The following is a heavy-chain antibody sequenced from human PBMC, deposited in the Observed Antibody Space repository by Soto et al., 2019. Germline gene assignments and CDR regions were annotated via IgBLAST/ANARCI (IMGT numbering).Heavy chain of an antibody. CDR1: GYTFTSYG. V-gene: IGHV1-18*01. Sequence: ASVKVSCKASGYTFTSYGISWVRQAPGQGLEWMGWISAYNGNTNYAQKLQGRVTMTTDTSTSTAYMELRSLRSDDTAVYYCARSDYDVRSLHEQLGPDYWGQGTLVTVSS. CDR2: ISAYNGNT. D-gene: IGHD6-13*01. CDR3: ARSDYDVRSLHEQLGPDY. J-gene: IGHJ4*02.